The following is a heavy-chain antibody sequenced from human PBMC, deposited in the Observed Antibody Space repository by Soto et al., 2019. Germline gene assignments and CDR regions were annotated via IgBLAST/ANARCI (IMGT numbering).Heavy chain of an antibody. CDR2: IYHGGST. CDR3: ARVGPWVPYYYDSSPYTFENWFDP. V-gene: IGHV4-38-2*01. J-gene: IGHJ5*02. Sequence: NPSETLSLTCAVSGYSISSGYYWGLLGQPPGKGLECIGSIYHGGSTYYNPSLNSRVTLSIDMTNNHVSLILNSVTAADTAVYYCARVGPWVPYYYDSSPYTFENWFDPWGQGTLVTVSS. D-gene: IGHD3-22*01. CDR1: GYSISSGYY.